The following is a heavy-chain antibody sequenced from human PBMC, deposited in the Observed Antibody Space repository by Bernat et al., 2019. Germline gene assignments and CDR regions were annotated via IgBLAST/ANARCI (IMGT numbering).Heavy chain of an antibody. V-gene: IGHV3-21*01. CDR3: ARAQPRYCSGDSCYVDLILFGF. Sequence: EVQLVESGGGLVKPGGSLRLSCVASGFTFSTYTMNWVRQAPGKGLEWVSSISSSGDYISYADSLRGRFTTSRDNSKNSLYLQMVSLSAEDTAMYLCARAQPRYCSGDSCYVDLILFGFWGQGTLVTVSS. CDR1: GFTFSTYT. CDR2: ISSSGDYI. D-gene: IGHD2-15*01. J-gene: IGHJ4*02.